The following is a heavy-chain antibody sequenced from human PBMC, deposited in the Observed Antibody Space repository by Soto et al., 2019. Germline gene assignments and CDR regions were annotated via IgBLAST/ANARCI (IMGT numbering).Heavy chain of an antibody. CDR1: GYTFTRFG. Sequence: QVQLVQSGTEVKKPGASVKVSCRTSGYTFTRFGINWVRQDPGQGLEWLGWVSPYNGNTNYAQKFQDRVMMTTDTTARTATMELRSLRSDDTAVYYCAIRYCLSDVCLTPGVFDTDVWGKGTTVVVSS. J-gene: IGHJ6*03. CDR3: AIRYCLSDVCLTPGVFDTDV. V-gene: IGHV1-18*01. D-gene: IGHD2-8*01. CDR2: VSPYNGNT.